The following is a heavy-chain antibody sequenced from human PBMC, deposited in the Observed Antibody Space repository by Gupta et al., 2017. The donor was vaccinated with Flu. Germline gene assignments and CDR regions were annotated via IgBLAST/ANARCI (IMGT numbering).Heavy chain of an antibody. CDR3: ARLWGPPLLIFGVVKRYYYYYGMDV. CDR2: IYYSGST. D-gene: IGHD3-3*01. J-gene: IGHJ6*02. V-gene: IGHV4-39*01. Sequence: GSIYYSGSTYYNPSLKSRVTISVDTSKNQFSLKLSSVTAADTAVYYCARLWGPPLLIFGVVKRYYYYYGMDVWGQGTTVTVSS.